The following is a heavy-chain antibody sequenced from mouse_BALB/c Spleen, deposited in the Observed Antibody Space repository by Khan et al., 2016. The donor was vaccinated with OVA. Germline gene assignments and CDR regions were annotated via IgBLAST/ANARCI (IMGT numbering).Heavy chain of an antibody. J-gene: IGHJ2*01. Sequence: QVQLKQSGAELVRPGASVKLSCKTSGYTFTSYWIHWVKQRSGQGLEWIARIYSGTDNTYYNEKFKDKATLTADKSSSTAYMQHSSLKSENSNVYFCAREKDLYHFDQWGQGTTLTVSS. CDR3: AREKDLYHFDQ. CDR2: IYSGTDNT. V-gene: IGHV1-76*01. CDR1: GYTFTSYW.